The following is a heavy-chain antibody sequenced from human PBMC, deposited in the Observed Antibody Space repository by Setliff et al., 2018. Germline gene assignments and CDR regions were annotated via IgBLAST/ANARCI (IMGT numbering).Heavy chain of an antibody. V-gene: IGHV5-51*01. D-gene: IGHD3-3*01. CDR3: ARSRSNFWSGYFNWFDP. Sequence: LGESLKISCKGSGYSFTRYWIGWVRQMPGKGLEWMGIIYPGDSDTRYGPSFQGQVTISADKSISTAYLQWSSLKASDTAMYYCARSRSNFWSGYFNWFDPWGQGTLVTVSS. CDR1: GYSFTRYW. J-gene: IGHJ5*02. CDR2: IYPGDSDT.